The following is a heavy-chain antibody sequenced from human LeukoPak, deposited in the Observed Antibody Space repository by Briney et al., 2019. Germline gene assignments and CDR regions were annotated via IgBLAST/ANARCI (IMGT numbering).Heavy chain of an antibody. V-gene: IGHV1-46*01. Sequence: GSVKVSCKASGYTFTSYYVHWVRQAPGPGLEWMGMINPSGCNTTYSQKFQGRITMTRGTSTSTGYMELSSLRSEDTAVYYCARGPGTNIDYWGQGTLVTVS. D-gene: IGHD3-10*01. CDR3: ARGPGTNIDY. J-gene: IGHJ4*02. CDR2: INPSGCNT. CDR1: GYTFTSYY.